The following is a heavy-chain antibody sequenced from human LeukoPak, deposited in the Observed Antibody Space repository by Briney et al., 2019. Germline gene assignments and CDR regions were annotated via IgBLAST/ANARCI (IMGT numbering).Heavy chain of an antibody. CDR1: GFTFDDYG. V-gene: IGHV3-20*04. CDR2: INWNGGST. D-gene: IGHD4-17*01. J-gene: IGHJ2*01. Sequence: PGGSLRLSCAASGFTFDDYGMSWVRQAPGKGLEWVSGINWNGGSTGYADSVKGRFTISRDNAKNSLYLQMNSLRAEDTALYYCAGGHDYGDYGYFDLWGRGTLVTVSS. CDR3: AGGHDYGDYGYFDL.